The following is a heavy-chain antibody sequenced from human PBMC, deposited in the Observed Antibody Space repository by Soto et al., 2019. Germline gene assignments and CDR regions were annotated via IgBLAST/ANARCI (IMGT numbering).Heavy chain of an antibody. Sequence: GGSLRLSCAASGFTFSYYYMIWIRQAPGKGLEWVSYISSSSSYTNYADSVKGRFTISRDNAKNSLYLQMNSLRAEDTAVYYCARAQSYYDGSGSLYYFDYWGQGTLVTVSS. J-gene: IGHJ4*02. D-gene: IGHD3-10*01. V-gene: IGHV3-11*06. CDR2: ISSSSSYT. CDR1: GFTFSYYY. CDR3: ARAQSYYDGSGSLYYFDY.